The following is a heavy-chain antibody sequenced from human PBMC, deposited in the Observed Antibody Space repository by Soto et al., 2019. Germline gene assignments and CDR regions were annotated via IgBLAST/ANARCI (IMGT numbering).Heavy chain of an antibody. CDR1: GYTFTGYY. Sequence: ASVKVSCKASGYTFTGYYMHWVRQAPGQGLEWMGWINPNSGGTNYAQKFQGRVTMTRDTSTSTVYMELSSLRSEDTAVYYCARGLGEMATILEILGYYYYGMDVWGQGTTVTVSS. D-gene: IGHD5-12*01. CDR3: ARGLGEMATILEILGYYYYGMDV. J-gene: IGHJ6*02. V-gene: IGHV1-2*02. CDR2: INPNSGGT.